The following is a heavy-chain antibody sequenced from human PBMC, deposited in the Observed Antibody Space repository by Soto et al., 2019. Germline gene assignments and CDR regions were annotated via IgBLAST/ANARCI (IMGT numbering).Heavy chain of an antibody. V-gene: IGHV3-23*01. CDR3: AKGSGGSYDSSGYYYYYYGMDV. Sequence: LRLSCAASGFTFSSYAMSWVRQAPGKGLEWVSAISGSGGSTYYADSVKGRFTISRDNSKNTLYLQMNSLRAEDTAVYYCAKGSGGSYDSSGYYYYYYGMDVWGQGTTVTVSS. D-gene: IGHD3-22*01. J-gene: IGHJ6*02. CDR1: GFTFSSYA. CDR2: ISGSGGST.